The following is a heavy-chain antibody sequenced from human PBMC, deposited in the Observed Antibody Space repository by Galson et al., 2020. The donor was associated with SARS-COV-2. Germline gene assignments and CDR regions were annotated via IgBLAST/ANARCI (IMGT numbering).Heavy chain of an antibody. J-gene: IGHJ6*02. Sequence: GRSLRLSCAASGFTFSSYWMHWVRQAPGKGLVWVSRINSDGSSTSYADSVKGRFTISRDNAKNTLYLQMNSLRAEDTAVYYCARVPTMKLWSYYYYYYGMDVWGQGTTVTVSS. D-gene: IGHD5-18*01. V-gene: IGHV3-74*01. CDR2: INSDGSST. CDR3: ARVPTMKLWSYYYYYYGMDV. CDR1: GFTFSSYW.